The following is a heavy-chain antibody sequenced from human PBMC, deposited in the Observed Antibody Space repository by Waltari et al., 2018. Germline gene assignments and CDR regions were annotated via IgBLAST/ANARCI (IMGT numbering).Heavy chain of an antibody. V-gene: IGHV3-48*03. Sequence: EVQLVESGGGLVQPGGSLRLSCAASGFTFSSYEMNWVRQAPGKGREWVSYISSSGSTIYYADPVKGRFTISRDNAKNSLYLQMNSLRAEDTAVYYCARSYIVGATGGGYWGQGTLVTVSS. D-gene: IGHD1-26*01. CDR1: GFTFSSYE. CDR3: ARSYIVGATGGGY. J-gene: IGHJ4*02. CDR2: ISSSGSTI.